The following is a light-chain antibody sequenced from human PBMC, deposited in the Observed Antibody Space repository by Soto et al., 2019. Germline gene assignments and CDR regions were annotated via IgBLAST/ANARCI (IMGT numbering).Light chain of an antibody. CDR1: QSISSY. CDR3: QQSYSNPIT. CDR2: AAS. J-gene: IGKJ5*01. Sequence: DIQMTQSPSSLSASVGDRVTITCRAGQSISSYLNWYAQKPREPPKILIYAASSLQSGVPSRFSGSGSGTDFTLTISSLQPEDFETYYCQQSYSNPITFGQGTRLEIK. V-gene: IGKV1-39*01.